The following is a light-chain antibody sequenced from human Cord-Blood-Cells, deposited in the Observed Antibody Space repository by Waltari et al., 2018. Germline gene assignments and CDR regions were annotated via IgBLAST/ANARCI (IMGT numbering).Light chain of an antibody. CDR2: DAS. J-gene: IGKJ2*03. CDR3: QQYDNLPYS. V-gene: IGKV1-33*01. Sequence: DIQMTQSPSSLSASVGDRVTITCQASQDISNYLNCYQQKPGKAPKLLIYDASNLETGVPSRFGGSGSGTDFTFTISSLQPEDIATYYCQQYDNLPYSFGQGTKLEIK. CDR1: QDISNY.